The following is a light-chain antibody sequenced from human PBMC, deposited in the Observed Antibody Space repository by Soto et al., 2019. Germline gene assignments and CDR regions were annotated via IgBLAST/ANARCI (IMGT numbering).Light chain of an antibody. Sequence: DIVMTQSPDSLAVSLGERATINCKSRQSILYSSNNKNYLAWYQQKPGQPPKLLIYSASTRESGVPDRFSGSGSGTDFPLAISSLQAEDVAVYYCHQYYSSPYTFGQGPKVEIK. CDR1: QSILYSSNNKNY. CDR2: SAS. CDR3: HQYYSSPYT. V-gene: IGKV4-1*01. J-gene: IGKJ2*01.